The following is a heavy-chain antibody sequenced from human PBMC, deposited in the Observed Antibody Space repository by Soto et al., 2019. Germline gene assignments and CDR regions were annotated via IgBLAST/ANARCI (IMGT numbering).Heavy chain of an antibody. V-gene: IGHV4-34*01. CDR3: ARFLDPGTTSAAVDY. D-gene: IGHD1-7*01. CDR1: GGSFSGYY. CDR2: INHSGST. Sequence: SETLSLTCAVYGGSFSGYYWSWIRQPPGKGLEWIGEINHSGSTNYNPSLKSRVTISVDTSRNQFSLKMSSVTATDTAVYYCARFLDPGTTSAAVDYWGQGTLVTVSS. J-gene: IGHJ4*02.